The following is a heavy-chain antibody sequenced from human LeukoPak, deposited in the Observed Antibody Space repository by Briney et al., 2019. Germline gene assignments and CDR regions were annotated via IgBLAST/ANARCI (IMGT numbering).Heavy chain of an antibody. CDR1: GFTFSNYA. CDR3: SRPFPSGDSAPEARDDL. Sequence: LAGGSLRLSCVASGFTFSNYAMTWVRQAPGKGLEWVSVIYSDDKTYYADAVKDRFTISRDNSKNTLSLEMNSVRAEDTAVYYCSRPFPSGDSAPEARDDLWGQGTLVTVSS. V-gene: IGHV3-66*01. D-gene: IGHD1-14*01. CDR2: IYSDDKT. J-gene: IGHJ5*02.